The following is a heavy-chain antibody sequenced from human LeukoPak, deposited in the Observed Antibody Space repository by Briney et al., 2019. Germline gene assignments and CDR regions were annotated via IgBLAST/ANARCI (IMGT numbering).Heavy chain of an antibody. CDR1: GFSFSSYE. CDR3: AELGITMIGGV. D-gene: IGHD3-10*02. Sequence: GGSLRLSCAASGFSFSSYEMNWVRQAPGKGLEWVSYISSSGSTIYYADSVKGRFTISRDNAKNSLNLQMNSLRAEDTAVYYCAELGITMIGGVWGKGTTVTISS. V-gene: IGHV3-48*03. CDR2: ISSSGSTI. J-gene: IGHJ6*04.